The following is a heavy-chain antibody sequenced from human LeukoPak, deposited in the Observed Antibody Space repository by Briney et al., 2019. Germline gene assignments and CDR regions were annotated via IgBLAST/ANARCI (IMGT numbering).Heavy chain of an antibody. V-gene: IGHV4-59*01. CDR3: ARAGSSAYLIDY. CDR2: IYYSGST. CDR1: GGSISSYY. J-gene: IGHJ4*02. Sequence: PSETLSLTCTVSGGSISSYYWSWIRQPPGKGLEWIGDIYYSGSTNYNPSLKSRVTISVDTSKNQFSLKLTSVTAADTAVYYCARAGSSAYLIDYWGQGTLVTVSS. D-gene: IGHD3-22*01.